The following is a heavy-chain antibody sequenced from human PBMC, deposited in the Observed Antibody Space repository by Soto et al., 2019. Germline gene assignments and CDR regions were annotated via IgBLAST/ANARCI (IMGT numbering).Heavy chain of an antibody. CDR3: ARDLWARTDAFDI. CDR2: IYYSGRT. V-gene: IGHV4-30-4*01. CDR1: GGSISSGDYY. Sequence: QVQLQESGPGLVKPSQTLSLTCTVSGGSISSGDYYWSWIRQPPGKGLEWIGYIYYSGRTYYNPSLKSRITISLDTSQNQFSLKLTSVTAADTAVYYCARDLWARTDAFDIWGQGTMVTVSS. J-gene: IGHJ3*02. D-gene: IGHD7-27*01.